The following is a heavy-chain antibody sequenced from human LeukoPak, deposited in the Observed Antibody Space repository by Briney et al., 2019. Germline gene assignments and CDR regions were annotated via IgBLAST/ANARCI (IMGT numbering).Heavy chain of an antibody. CDR3: ARARPSYYYYGMDV. D-gene: IGHD6-6*01. CDR1: GYTFTGYY. Sequence: ASVKVSCKASGYTFTGYYMHWVRQAPGQGLEWMGWINPNSGGTNYAQKFQGRVTMTRDTSISTAYMELSRLRSGDTAVYYCARARPSYYYYGMDVWGQGTTVTVSS. J-gene: IGHJ6*02. CDR2: INPNSGGT. V-gene: IGHV1-2*02.